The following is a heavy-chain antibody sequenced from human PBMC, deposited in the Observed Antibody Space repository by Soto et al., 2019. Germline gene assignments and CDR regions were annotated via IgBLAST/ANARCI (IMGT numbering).Heavy chain of an antibody. V-gene: IGHV1-69*02. CDR3: ARGIVAPLYYYYYMDV. Sequence: QVQLVQSGAEVKKPGSSVKVSCKASGGTFSSYTISWVRQAPGQGLEWMGRIIPILGIANYAQKFQGRVTSTADKSTSSAYMEMSSLRSEDTAVDYCARGIVAPLYYYYYMDVWGKGTTVTVSS. D-gene: IGHD1-26*01. J-gene: IGHJ6*03. CDR1: GGTFSSYT. CDR2: IIPILGIA.